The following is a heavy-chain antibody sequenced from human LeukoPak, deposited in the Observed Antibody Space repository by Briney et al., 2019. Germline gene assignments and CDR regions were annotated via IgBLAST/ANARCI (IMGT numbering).Heavy chain of an antibody. Sequence: SETLSLTCAVYGGSFSGYYWSWIRQPPGKGLEWIGYIYYSGSTNYNPSLKSRVTMSVDTSKNQFSLKLSSVTAADTAVYYCARIPYYYNSSGYKWGQGTLVTVSS. V-gene: IGHV4-59*01. CDR1: GGSFSGYY. D-gene: IGHD3-22*01. CDR2: IYYSGST. J-gene: IGHJ4*02. CDR3: ARIPYYYNSSGYK.